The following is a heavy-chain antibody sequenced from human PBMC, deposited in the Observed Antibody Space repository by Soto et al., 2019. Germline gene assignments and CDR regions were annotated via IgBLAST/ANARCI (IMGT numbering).Heavy chain of an antibody. J-gene: IGHJ3*02. CDR1: GYTFTGYY. CDR2: INPNSGGT. D-gene: IGHD6-19*01. V-gene: IGHV1-2*04. Sequence: ASVKVSCKASGYTFTGYYMHWVRQAPGQGLEGMGWINPNSGGTKYAQKFQGWVTMTRDTSISTAYMELSRLRSDDTAVYYCARCRTKGIAVSCDALDIWGQGTMVTVSS. CDR3: ARCRTKGIAVSCDALDI.